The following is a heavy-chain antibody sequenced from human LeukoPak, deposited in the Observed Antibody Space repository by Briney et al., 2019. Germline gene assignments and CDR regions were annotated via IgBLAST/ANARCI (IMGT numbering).Heavy chain of an antibody. CDR1: GFTISGYW. Sequence: PGGSLRLPCAASGFTISGYWMTWVRQAPGEGLEWVANIKQDGSEKTYVDSVKGRFIISRDNAKNSIYLQMNSLRVEDTAMYYCARDGGTDWYDPWGQGTLVTVSS. V-gene: IGHV3-7*01. D-gene: IGHD3-16*01. CDR2: IKQDGSEK. CDR3: ARDGGTDWYDP. J-gene: IGHJ5*02.